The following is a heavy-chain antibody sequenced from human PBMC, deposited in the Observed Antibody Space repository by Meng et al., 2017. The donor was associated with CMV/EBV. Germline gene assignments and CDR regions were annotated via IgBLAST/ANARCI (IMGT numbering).Heavy chain of an antibody. D-gene: IGHD6-13*01. CDR2: ISAYNGNT. V-gene: IGHV1-18*01. CDR1: GYTFTSYG. J-gene: IGHJ4*02. CDR3: ARVAYSSSWYHAFDY. Sequence: SGYTFTSYGISWVRQAPGQELEWMGWISAYNGNTNYAQKLQGRVTMTTDTSTSTAYMELRSLRSDDTAVYYCARVAYSSSWYHAFDYWGQGTLVTVSS.